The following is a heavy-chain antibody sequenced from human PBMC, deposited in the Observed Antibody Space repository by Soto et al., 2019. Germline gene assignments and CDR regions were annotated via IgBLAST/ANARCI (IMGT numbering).Heavy chain of an antibody. CDR1: GYTFISND. D-gene: IGHD3-22*01. CDR3: ARGLTSYDSSGLAY. CDR2: MNPNSGNT. V-gene: IGHV1-8*01. Sequence: QVQLVQSGAEVKKPGASVKVSCKASGYTFISNDINWVRQATGQGLEWMGWMNPNSGNTGNAQKFQGRVNMTRNTSISTAYMELSSLRSEDTAVYYCARGLTSYDSSGLAYWGQGTLVTVSS. J-gene: IGHJ4*02.